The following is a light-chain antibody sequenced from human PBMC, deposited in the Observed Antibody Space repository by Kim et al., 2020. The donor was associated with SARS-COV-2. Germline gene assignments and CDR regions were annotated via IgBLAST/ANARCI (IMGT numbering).Light chain of an antibody. CDR1: QSISSH. J-gene: IGKJ3*01. CDR2: AAS. CDR3: QQSYITPFT. V-gene: IGKV1-39*01. Sequence: DIQMTQSPSSLSASVADRVTITCRTSQSISSHLNWYHQKPGRAPKLLIYAASTLQGGVPSRFSGSGSETDFTLTISSLQPEDFATYFCQQSYITPFTFGPGTKVDIK.